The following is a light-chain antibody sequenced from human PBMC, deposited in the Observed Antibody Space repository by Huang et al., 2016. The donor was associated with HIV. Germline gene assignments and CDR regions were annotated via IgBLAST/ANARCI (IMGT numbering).Light chain of an antibody. J-gene: IGKJ1*01. V-gene: IGKV1-NL1*01. Sequence: DIQMTQSPPSLSASVADRVTITCLASQGISNSLAWYQQKPGKPQRLLVSGASKLESGVPSRFSGSGSGTDYTLTISSLQPEDFATYYCQQYFSALWTFGQGTKV. CDR1: QGISNS. CDR2: GAS. CDR3: QQYFSALWT.